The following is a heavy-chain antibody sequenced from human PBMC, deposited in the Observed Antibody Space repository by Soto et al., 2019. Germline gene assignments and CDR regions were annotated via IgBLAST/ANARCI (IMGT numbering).Heavy chain of an antibody. CDR3: AKMGFVLMELYYFHQ. V-gene: IGHV3-23*01. CDR2: ISGNSGKT. J-gene: IGHJ4*01. D-gene: IGHD2-8*01. CDR1: GFTFSSYA. Sequence: LRLSCTASGFTFSSYAMSWVRQAPGKELEWVSTISGNSGKTNYAESVKGRFSISRDNSKNTVHLQLDSLRAEDTAVYFCAKMGFVLMELYYFHQWGHGTLVTVS.